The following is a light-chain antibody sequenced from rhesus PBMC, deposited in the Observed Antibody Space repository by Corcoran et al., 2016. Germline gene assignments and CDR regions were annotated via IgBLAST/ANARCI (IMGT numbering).Light chain of an antibody. Sequence: DIQMTQSPSSLSASVGDTVTITCRASQTINSWLDWYQQKPGKAPNLLIYKASSLQSGVPSRFSGSGSGTDFTLPISSLQPEDFATYYCLQYNSSPLTFGGGTNVELK. CDR1: QTINSW. CDR3: LQYNSSPLT. CDR2: KAS. V-gene: IGKV1-22*01. J-gene: IGKJ4*01.